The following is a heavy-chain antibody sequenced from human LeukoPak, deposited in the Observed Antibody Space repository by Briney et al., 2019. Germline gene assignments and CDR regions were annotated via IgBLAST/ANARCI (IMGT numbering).Heavy chain of an antibody. D-gene: IGHD3-9*01. CDR2: IYYSGTT. CDR3: ARQKPDWLFEIY. J-gene: IGHJ4*02. V-gene: IGHV4-39*01. Sequence: SETLSLTCTVSSGSISTSNYYWGWIRQPPGKGLEWIGSIYYSGTTYYNPSLKSRVTISVDTSKNQFSLKLSSVTAADTAVYYCARQKPDWLFEIYWGQGTLVTVSS. CDR1: SGSISTSNYY.